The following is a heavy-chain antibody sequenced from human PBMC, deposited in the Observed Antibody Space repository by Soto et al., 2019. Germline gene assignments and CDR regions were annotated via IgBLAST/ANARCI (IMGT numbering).Heavy chain of an antibody. V-gene: IGHV4-39*01. D-gene: IGHD3-10*01. CDR1: GGSISSSGYY. CDR2: IFYSGST. J-gene: IGHJ4*02. Sequence: QLQLQESGPGLVKPSETLSLTCNVSGGSISSSGYYWGWIRQPPGKGLEWIGNIFYSGSTYYNPSLNCRATIAVDMSTNQVCLKLTSVTAADTSVYYCARPGGAGRWSRFDYWGQGILVTVSS. CDR3: ARPGGAGRWSRFDY.